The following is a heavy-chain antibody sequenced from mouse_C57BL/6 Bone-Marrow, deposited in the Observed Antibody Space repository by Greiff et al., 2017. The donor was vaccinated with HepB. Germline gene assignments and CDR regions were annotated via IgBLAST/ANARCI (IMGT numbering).Heavy chain of an antibody. CDR3: AGGLLWYLDY. V-gene: IGHV1-26*01. Sequence: EVQLQQSGPELVKPGASVKISCKASGYTFTDYYMNWVKQSHGKSLEWIGDINPNNGGTSYNQKFKGKATLTVDKSSSTAYMELRSLTSEDSAVYYCAGGLLWYLDYWGQGTTLTVSS. D-gene: IGHD2-1*01. J-gene: IGHJ2*01. CDR1: GYTFTDYY. CDR2: INPNNGGT.